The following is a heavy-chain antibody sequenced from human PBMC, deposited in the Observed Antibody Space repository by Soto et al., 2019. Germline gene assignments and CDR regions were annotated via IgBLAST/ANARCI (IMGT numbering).Heavy chain of an antibody. V-gene: IGHV1-69*04. J-gene: IGHJ6*02. D-gene: IGHD3-10*01. Sequence: SVKLSCKASVGTFTSYTISWVRPSPGQGLEWMGRIIPILGIANYAQKFQGRVTITADKSTSTAYMELSSLRSEDTAVYYCARDHAPRFWELFSTGYYYGMDVWGQGTTGT. CDR2: IIPILGIA. CDR3: ARDHAPRFWELFSTGYYYGMDV. CDR1: VGTFTSYT.